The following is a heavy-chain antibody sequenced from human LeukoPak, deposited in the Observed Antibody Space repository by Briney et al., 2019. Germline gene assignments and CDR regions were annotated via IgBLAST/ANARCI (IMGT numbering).Heavy chain of an antibody. CDR2: ISGSGGST. D-gene: IGHD6-19*01. CDR3: AKGREQWLVAGAFDI. CDR1: GFTFSSYA. V-gene: IGHV3-23*01. Sequence: PGGSLRLSCAASGFTFSSYAMSWVRQAPGKGLEWVSTISGSGGSTYYADSVKGRFTISRDNSKNTLYLHMNGLRAEDTAVYYCAKGREQWLVAGAFDIWGQGTMVTVSS. J-gene: IGHJ3*02.